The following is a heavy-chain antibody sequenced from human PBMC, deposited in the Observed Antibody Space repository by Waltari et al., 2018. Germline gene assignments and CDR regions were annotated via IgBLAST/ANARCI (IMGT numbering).Heavy chain of an antibody. J-gene: IGHJ3*01. D-gene: IGHD1-26*01. CDR3: ARRLYGSAFDF. V-gene: IGHV3-11*04. CDR1: GFTFSDYY. Sequence: QVQLVESGGGFVKPGGSLRLSCAASGFTFSDYYMTWIRQAPGNGLEWLSYISTSGNVIYYADSVKGRFSISRDNARKSLFLQMNSLRAEDTAVYYCARRLYGSAFDFWGQGTMVTVSS. CDR2: ISTSGNVI.